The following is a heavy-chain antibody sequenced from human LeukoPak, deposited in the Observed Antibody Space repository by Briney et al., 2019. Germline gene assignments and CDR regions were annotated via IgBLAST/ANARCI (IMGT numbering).Heavy chain of an antibody. D-gene: IGHD1-7*01. J-gene: IGHJ4*02. V-gene: IGHV4-38-2*01. Sequence: PSETLSLTCAVSGYSISSGFYWAWIRQPPGKGLEWLGIIYYSGNTYYNPSLKSRLTISVDTSKNQFSLNLSSVTAADTAVYYCARGTTRLCPDYWGRGTLVIVSS. CDR2: IYYSGNT. CDR1: GYSISSGFY. CDR3: ARGTTRLCPDY.